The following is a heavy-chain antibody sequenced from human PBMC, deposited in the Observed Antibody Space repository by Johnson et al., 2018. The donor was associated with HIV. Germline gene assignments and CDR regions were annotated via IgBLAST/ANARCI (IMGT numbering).Heavy chain of an antibody. CDR3: AGDGWLGDALDS. Sequence: VQLVESGGGLVQPGGSLRLSCAASGFTVSSNYMNWVRQAPGKGLEWVSVIYSGGRTYYEDSGRGRFTISRDNYKNTRYLQMNSRRPDDSDVYSGAGDGWLGDALDSWGQGTMVTVSS. CDR1: GFTVSSNY. CDR2: IYSGGRT. V-gene: IGHV3-66*01. D-gene: IGHD6-19*01. J-gene: IGHJ3*02.